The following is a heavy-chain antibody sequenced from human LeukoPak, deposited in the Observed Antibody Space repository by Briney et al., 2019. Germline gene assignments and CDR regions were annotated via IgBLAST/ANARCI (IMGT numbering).Heavy chain of an antibody. Sequence: GASVKVSCKASGYTFTGYYMHWVRQAPGQGLEWMGLINPSGGTNYAQKFQGRVTMTRDTSISTAYMELSRLRSDDTAVYYCAREDIVVVVAAKGFDYWGQGTLVTVSS. CDR1: GYTFTGYY. CDR3: AREDIVVVVAAKGFDY. CDR2: INPSGGT. V-gene: IGHV1-2*06. D-gene: IGHD2-15*01. J-gene: IGHJ4*02.